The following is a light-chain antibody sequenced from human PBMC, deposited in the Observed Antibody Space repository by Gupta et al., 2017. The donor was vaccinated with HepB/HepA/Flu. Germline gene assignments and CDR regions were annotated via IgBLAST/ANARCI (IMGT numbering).Light chain of an antibody. CDR1: QSVRTRY. CDR3: QQYDKSPRT. CDR2: ATS. V-gene: IGKV3-20*01. Sequence: IVLTQSPGTLSLSPGERATLSCRASQSVRTRYLAWFQQRPGQAPRVLIYATSSRAAGTPDRFSGNGSGTDFTLTVSRLEPEDFAVYYCQQYDKSPRTFGQGTIVDIK. J-gene: IGKJ1*01.